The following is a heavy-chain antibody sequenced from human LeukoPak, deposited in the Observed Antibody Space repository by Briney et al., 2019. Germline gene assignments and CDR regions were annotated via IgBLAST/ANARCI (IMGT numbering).Heavy chain of an antibody. CDR3: TTYGYCSGGSCYGAGLDY. V-gene: IGHV3-66*01. CDR2: IYSGGST. Sequence: GGSLRLSCAASGFTVSSNYMSWVRQAPGKGLEWVSVIYSGGSTYYAASVKGRFTISRDNSKNTLYLQMNSLRAEDTAVYYCTTYGYCSGGSCYGAGLDYWGQGTLVTVSS. J-gene: IGHJ4*02. D-gene: IGHD2-15*01. CDR1: GFTVSSNY.